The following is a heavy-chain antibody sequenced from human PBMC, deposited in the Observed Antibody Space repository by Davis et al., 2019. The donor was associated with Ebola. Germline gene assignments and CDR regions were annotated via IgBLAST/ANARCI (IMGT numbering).Heavy chain of an antibody. J-gene: IGHJ2*01. V-gene: IGHV3-48*02. Sequence: GESLKISCTVSGFTFSSYGMTWVRQAPGKGLEWLSYISTSDSSTSYADSLKGRFTISRDNAKNSLYLQMNSLRDEDTAVYYCVRDLLVGAYYYFDLWGRGTLVTVSS. D-gene: IGHD1-26*01. CDR3: VRDLLVGAYYYFDL. CDR2: ISTSDSST. CDR1: GFTFSSYG.